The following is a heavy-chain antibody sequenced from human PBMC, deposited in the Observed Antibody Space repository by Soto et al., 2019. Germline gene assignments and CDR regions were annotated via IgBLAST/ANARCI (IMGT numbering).Heavy chain of an antibody. CDR2: ISGSGGST. V-gene: IGHV3-23*01. J-gene: IGHJ4*02. CDR1: GFTFSSYA. D-gene: IGHD6-6*01. CDR3: AKGYGSPYYFDY. Sequence: EVQLLESGGGLVQPGGSLRLSCAASGFTFSSYAMSWVRQAPGKGLEWDSAISGSGGSTYYADSVKVRFTISRDNSKNALYLQMNSLRAEDTAVYYCAKGYGSPYYFDYWGQGTLVTVSS.